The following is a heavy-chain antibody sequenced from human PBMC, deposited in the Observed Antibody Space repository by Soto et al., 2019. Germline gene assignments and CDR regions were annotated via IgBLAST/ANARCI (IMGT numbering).Heavy chain of an antibody. J-gene: IGHJ4*02. CDR1: GGSISSGDYY. CDR2: IYYSGST. Sequence: QVQLQESGPGLVKPSQTLSLTCTVSGGSISSGDYYCSWIRQPPGKGLGWFGYIYYSGSTYYNPSLKSRGTIPVATSKNQFSLQLSSVTAADTAVSYCARVSLTMVRGAIIPTSMYYWGQGTLVTVSA. D-gene: IGHD3-10*01. V-gene: IGHV4-30-4*01. CDR3: ARVSLTMVRGAIIPTSMYY.